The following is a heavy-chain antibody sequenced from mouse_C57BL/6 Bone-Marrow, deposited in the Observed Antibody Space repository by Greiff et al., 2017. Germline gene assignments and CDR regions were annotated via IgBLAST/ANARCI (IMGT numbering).Heavy chain of an antibody. Sequence: QVQLQQSGPELVKPGASVKLSCKASGYTFTSYDINWVKQRPGQGLEWIGWIYPRDGSTKYNAKFKGQATLTVDTSSSTAYMERHSLTSEDSAVYCGARLEFDGSSGDWYFDVGGTGTTVTVSS. V-gene: IGHV1-85*01. J-gene: IGHJ1*03. CDR3: ARLEFDGSSGDWYFDV. CDR2: IYPRDGST. CDR1: GYTFTSYD. D-gene: IGHD1-1*01.